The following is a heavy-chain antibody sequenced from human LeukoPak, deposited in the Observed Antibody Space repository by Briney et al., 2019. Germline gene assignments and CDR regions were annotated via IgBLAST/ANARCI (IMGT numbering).Heavy chain of an antibody. CDR2: IIPIFGTA. V-gene: IGHV1-69*05. J-gene: IGHJ6*04. CDR3: ARAGNWNDGPMDV. Sequence: SVKVSCKASGGTFSSYAISWVRQAPGQGLEWMGGIIPIFGTANYAQKFQGRVTITTDESTSTAYMELSSLRSDDTAVYYCARAGNWNDGPMDVWGKGSTVTVSS. D-gene: IGHD1-20*01. CDR1: GGTFSSYA.